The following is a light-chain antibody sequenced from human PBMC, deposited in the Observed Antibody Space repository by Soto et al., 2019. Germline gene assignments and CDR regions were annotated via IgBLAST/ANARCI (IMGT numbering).Light chain of an antibody. CDR2: DAS. CDR3: QQFNNYLFT. Sequence: AIQLTQSPSSLSASVGDRVTITCRASQGISSALAWYQQKPGKAPKLLIYDASSLESGVPSRFRGSGSGTDFTLTIRSLHPEDFATYDCQQFNNYLFTFGPGNKVDIK. V-gene: IGKV1D-13*01. CDR1: QGISSA. J-gene: IGKJ3*01.